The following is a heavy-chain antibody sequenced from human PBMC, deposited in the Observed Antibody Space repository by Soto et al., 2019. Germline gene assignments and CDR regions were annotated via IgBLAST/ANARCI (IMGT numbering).Heavy chain of an antibody. V-gene: IGHV4-39*01. J-gene: IGHJ4*02. CDR3: ATADGFGVVTPFFEY. D-gene: IGHD3-3*01. CDR2: SFYRGST. CDR1: GGSISSRSHY. Sequence: QLQLQESGPGLVKPSETLSLTCTVSGGSISSRSHYWGWIRQSPGKHLEWIGSSFYRGSTHYNPSLRTRAPISVDTSKNPVSLKLYSVTAADPAVYYCATADGFGVVTPFFEYWGQGILVTVSS.